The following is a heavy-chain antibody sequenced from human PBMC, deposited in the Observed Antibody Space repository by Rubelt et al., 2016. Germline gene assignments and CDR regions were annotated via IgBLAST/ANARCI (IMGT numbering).Heavy chain of an antibody. J-gene: IGHJ1*01. CDR2: IYYSGYT. V-gene: IGHV4-34*01. CDR1: GGSFSGYY. CDR3: SASAPTLFPLVSCEXXXXDXXXVXVXXLAXXFQ. D-gene: IGHD6-6*01. Sequence: QVQLQQWGAGLLKPSETLSLTCAVYGGSFSGYYWTWIRQPPGKGLEWIGSIYYSGYTYYNPSLKSRVTISVDTSKNQFSLKLSSVTAADTAVYYWSASAPTLFPLVSCEXXXXDXXXVXVXXLAXXFQ.